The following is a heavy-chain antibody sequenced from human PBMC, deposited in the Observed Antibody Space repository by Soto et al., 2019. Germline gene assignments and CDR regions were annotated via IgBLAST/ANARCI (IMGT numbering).Heavy chain of an antibody. Sequence: SGPTLVNPTQTLTLTCTFSGFSLSTSGMCVSWIRQPPGKALEWLALIDWDDDKYYSTSLKTRLTISKDTSKNQVVLTMTNMDPVDTATYYCARIIRQGAVADSSLQYYYYYSGMDVWGQGTTVTVSS. CDR2: IDWDDDK. CDR3: ARIIRQGAVADSSLQYYYYYSGMDV. D-gene: IGHD6-19*01. V-gene: IGHV2-70*01. CDR1: GFSLSTSGMC. J-gene: IGHJ6*02.